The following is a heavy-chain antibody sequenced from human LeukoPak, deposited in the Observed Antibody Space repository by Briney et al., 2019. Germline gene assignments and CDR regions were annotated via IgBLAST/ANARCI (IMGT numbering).Heavy chain of an antibody. V-gene: IGHV3-30-3*01. J-gene: IGHJ4*02. CDR2: ISYDGSNK. CDR3: AREMGIAAAGANFDY. CDR1: GFTFSSYA. D-gene: IGHD6-13*01. Sequence: GGSLRLSCAASGFTFSSYAMHWVRQAPGKGLEWVAVISYDGSNKYYADSVKGRFTISRDNSKNTPYLQMNSLRAEDTAVYYCAREMGIAAAGANFDYWGQGTLVTVSS.